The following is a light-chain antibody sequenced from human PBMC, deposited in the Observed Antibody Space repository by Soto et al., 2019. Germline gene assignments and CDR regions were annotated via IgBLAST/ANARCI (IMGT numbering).Light chain of an antibody. CDR3: QQHYSYPIT. CDR1: QGISSY. V-gene: IGKV1-8*01. J-gene: IGKJ5*01. CDR2: AAS. Sequence: AIRMTQSPSSVSASTGDRVTITCRASQGISSYLAWYQQKPGKAPKLLIYAASTLQSGVPSRFSGSGSGTDFTLTISCLQSEDFATYYCQQHYSYPITFGQGTRLAIK.